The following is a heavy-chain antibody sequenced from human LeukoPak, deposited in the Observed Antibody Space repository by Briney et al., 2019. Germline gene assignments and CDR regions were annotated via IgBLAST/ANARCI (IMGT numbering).Heavy chain of an antibody. CDR3: SRARIAAAVPNWFDP. Sequence: GGSLRLSCAASGFTFSSYAMHWVRQAPGKGLEWVAAISCDGSNKYYADSVKGRFTISRDNSKNTLYLQMNSLRAEDTAVYYCSRARIAAAVPNWFDPWGQGTLVTVSS. V-gene: IGHV3-30*04. CDR2: ISCDGSNK. J-gene: IGHJ5*02. CDR1: GFTFSSYA. D-gene: IGHD6-13*01.